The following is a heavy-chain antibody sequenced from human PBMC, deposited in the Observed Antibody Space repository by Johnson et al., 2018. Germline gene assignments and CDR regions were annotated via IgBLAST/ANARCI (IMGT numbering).Heavy chain of an antibody. CDR2: ISASGSAT. J-gene: IGHJ4*02. CDR1: GFTSINYA. CDR3: TKGRMSGNYYFDY. Sequence: VQLVESGGGLVQPGGSXRLSCAASGFTSINYAMSWVRQATGKGLERVSGISASGSATYYADSVKGRFTLSRDNSKKTLYLQMNRLRAEDTAVYYCTKGRMSGNYYFDYWGQGTLVTVSS. D-gene: IGHD1-26*01. V-gene: IGHV3-23*04.